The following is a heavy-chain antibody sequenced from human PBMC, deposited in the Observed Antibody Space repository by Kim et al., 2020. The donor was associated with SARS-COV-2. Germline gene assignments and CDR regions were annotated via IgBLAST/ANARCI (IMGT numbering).Heavy chain of an antibody. CDR3: ARDHWELLHPYFDL. CDR2: IWYDGSNK. CDR1: GFTFSSYG. Sequence: GGSLRLSCAASGFTFSSYGMHWVRQAPGKGLEWVAVIWYDGSNKYYADSVKGRFTISRDNSKNTLYLQMNSLRAEDTAVYYCARDHWELLHPYFDLWGRGTLVTVSS. J-gene: IGHJ2*01. V-gene: IGHV3-33*01. D-gene: IGHD1-26*01.